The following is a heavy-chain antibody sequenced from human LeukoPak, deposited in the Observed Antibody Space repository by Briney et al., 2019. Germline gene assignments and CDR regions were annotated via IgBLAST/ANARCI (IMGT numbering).Heavy chain of an antibody. V-gene: IGHV3-23*01. CDR1: GFTFANYA. D-gene: IGHD6-13*01. CDR3: AKDQKSIAATGYDY. J-gene: IGHJ4*02. Sequence: PGGSLRLSCAASGFTFANYAMSWVRQGPGKGLEWVSTISGSGGSTYYADSVKGRFTISRDNSKNTLFLQMNSLRADDTAVYFGAKDQKSIAATGYDYWGQGTLVTVSS. CDR2: ISGSGGST.